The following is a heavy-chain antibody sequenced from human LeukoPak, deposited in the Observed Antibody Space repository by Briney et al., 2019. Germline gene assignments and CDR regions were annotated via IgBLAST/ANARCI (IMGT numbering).Heavy chain of an antibody. CDR2: INWNGGST. D-gene: IGHD6-13*01. Sequence: GGSLRLSCAASGFTFDDYGMSWVRQAPGKGLEWVSGINWNGGSTGYADSVKGRFTISRDNAKNSLYLQMNSLRAEDTAVYYCARVGDSSSWYSWDFDYWGQGTLVTVSS. CDR1: GFTFDDYG. J-gene: IGHJ4*02. CDR3: ARVGDSSSWYSWDFDY. V-gene: IGHV3-20*04.